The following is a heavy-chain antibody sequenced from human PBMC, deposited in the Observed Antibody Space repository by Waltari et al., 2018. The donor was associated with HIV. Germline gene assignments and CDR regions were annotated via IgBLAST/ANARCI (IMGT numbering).Heavy chain of an antibody. V-gene: IGHV3-7*01. D-gene: IGHD6-19*01. J-gene: IGHJ4*02. Sequence: EVQLVESGGGLVEPGGSLRLSCAASGFTFGSSCMSWVRPAPGKGLEWVYNIKQDGSEKYYVDSVKGRFTISRDNAKNSLYLQMNSLRAEDTAVYYCARDLYSSGWGYFDYWGQGTLVTVSS. CDR3: ARDLYSSGWGYFDY. CDR2: IKQDGSEK. CDR1: GFTFGSSC.